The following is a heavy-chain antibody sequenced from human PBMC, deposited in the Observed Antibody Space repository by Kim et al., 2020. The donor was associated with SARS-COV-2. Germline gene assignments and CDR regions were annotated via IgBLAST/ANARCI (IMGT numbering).Heavy chain of an antibody. CDR3: ARIAMVRGAVYYFDY. CDR1: GGSISSSSYY. V-gene: IGHV4-39*01. J-gene: IGHJ4*02. D-gene: IGHD3-10*01. Sequence: SETLSLTCTVSGGSISSSSYYWGWIRQPPGKGLEWIGSIYYSGSTYYNPSLKSRVTISVDTSKNQFSLKLSSVTAADTAVYYCARIAMVRGAVYYFDYWGQGTLVTVSS. CDR2: IYYSGST.